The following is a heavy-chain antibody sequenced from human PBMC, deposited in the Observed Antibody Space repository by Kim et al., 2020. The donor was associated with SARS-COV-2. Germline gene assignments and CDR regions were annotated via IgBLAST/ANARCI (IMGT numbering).Heavy chain of an antibody. D-gene: IGHD5-12*01. V-gene: IGHV4-4*07. Sequence: TNYWPSLKSRVSMSLDRSKNEISLKLGSVTAADTAVYFCARAPTGYGFDVWGQGTLLIVSS. CDR2: T. CDR3: ARAPTGYGFDV. J-gene: IGHJ3*01.